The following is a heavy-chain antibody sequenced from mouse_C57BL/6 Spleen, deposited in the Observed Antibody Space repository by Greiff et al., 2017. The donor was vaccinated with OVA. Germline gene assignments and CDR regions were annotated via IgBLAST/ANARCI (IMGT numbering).Heavy chain of an antibody. V-gene: IGHV2-2*01. D-gene: IGHD2-1*01. CDR3: ARNYYGNHYYAMDY. J-gene: IGHJ4*01. Sequence: VQLKESGPGLVQPSQRLSITCTVSGFSLTSYGVHWVRQSPGKGLEWLGVIWSGGSTDYNAAFISRLSISKDNSKSQVFFKMNSLQADDTAIYYCARNYYGNHYYAMDYWGQGTSVTVSS. CDR2: IWSGGST. CDR1: GFSLTSYG.